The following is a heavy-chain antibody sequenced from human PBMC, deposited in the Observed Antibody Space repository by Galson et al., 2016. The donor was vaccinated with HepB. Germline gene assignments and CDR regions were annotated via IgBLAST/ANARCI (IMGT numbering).Heavy chain of an antibody. CDR1: AATFSHFA. J-gene: IGHJ3*02. CDR2: IIPVFGTA. V-gene: IGHV1-69*13. D-gene: IGHD6-19*01. Sequence: SVKVSCKAPAATFSHFAITWVRQSRGQGLEWMGGIIPVFGTATYAQKFQGRVTIIADESSRTDYMEVSSLRPEDTAVYYCAAGSSGWFDGFAFDIWGQGTMVTVSS. CDR3: AAGSSGWFDGFAFDI.